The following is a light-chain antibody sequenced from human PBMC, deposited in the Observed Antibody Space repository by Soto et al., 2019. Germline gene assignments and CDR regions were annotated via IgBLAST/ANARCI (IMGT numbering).Light chain of an antibody. J-gene: IGKJ1*01. CDR2: SAS. CDR3: QQLHSFPPT. CDR1: QGISTY. V-gene: IGKV1-9*01. Sequence: DIQLTQSPSFLSASVGDRVTITCRASQGISTYLTWFQQKPGKAPKLLIYSASTLQSGVPSRFSGSGCGTEFTLTISSLQPEDFATYFCQQLHSFPPTFGQWTKVEVK.